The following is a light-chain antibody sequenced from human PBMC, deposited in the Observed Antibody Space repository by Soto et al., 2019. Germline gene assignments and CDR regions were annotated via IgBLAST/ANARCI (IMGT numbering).Light chain of an antibody. V-gene: IGLV2-11*01. CDR1: SSDVGGYNY. Sequence: QSVLTQPRSVSGSPGQSVTISCTGTSSDVGGYNYVSWYQHNPGKAPKLMSFDVSARPSGVPDRFAGSKSANTASLTISGLNAEDEADYYCCSYAGTYTPLFGGGTKLTVL. J-gene: IGLJ2*01. CDR2: DVS. CDR3: CSYAGTYTPL.